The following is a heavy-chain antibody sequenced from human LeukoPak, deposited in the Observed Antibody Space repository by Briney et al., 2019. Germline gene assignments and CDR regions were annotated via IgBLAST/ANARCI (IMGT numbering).Heavy chain of an antibody. Sequence: ASVMVSCKASGYTFTSYGISWVRRAPGQGLEWMGWISAYNGNTNYAQKLQGRVTMTTDTSTSTAYMELRSLRSDDTAVYYCARAENGYCSGGSCYDFDYWGQGTLVTVSS. CDR1: GYTFTSYG. CDR3: ARAENGYCSGGSCYDFDY. J-gene: IGHJ4*02. D-gene: IGHD2-15*01. CDR2: ISAYNGNT. V-gene: IGHV1-18*01.